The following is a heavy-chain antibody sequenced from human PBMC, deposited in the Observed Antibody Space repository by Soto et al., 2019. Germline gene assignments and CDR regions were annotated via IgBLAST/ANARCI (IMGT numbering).Heavy chain of an antibody. J-gene: IGHJ6*03. Sequence: GGSLRLSCAASGFTFSAFYMNWVRQAPGKGLEWVSYISSGSSTIYYADSVKGRFTISRDNAKNSLYLQMNSLRADDTAVYYCAKDYYDILTGYPYYYYMDVWGKGTTVTVSS. CDR2: ISSGSSTI. CDR3: AKDYYDILTGYPYYYYMDV. D-gene: IGHD3-9*01. V-gene: IGHV3-48*01. CDR1: GFTFSAFY.